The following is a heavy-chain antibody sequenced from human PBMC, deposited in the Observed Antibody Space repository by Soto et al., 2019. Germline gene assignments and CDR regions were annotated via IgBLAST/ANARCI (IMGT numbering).Heavy chain of an antibody. J-gene: IGHJ4*02. V-gene: IGHV4-59*01. Sequence: SETLSLTCTVSGGSISSYFWTWIRQPPGKGLEWIGYVYNSGSTNYNPSLKSRVTISEDTSKSQFSLKVNSMTAADTAVYYCARYRREAVAGYTLDNWGQGILVTVSS. CDR1: GGSISSYF. CDR3: ARYRREAVAGYTLDN. D-gene: IGHD6-13*01. CDR2: VYNSGST.